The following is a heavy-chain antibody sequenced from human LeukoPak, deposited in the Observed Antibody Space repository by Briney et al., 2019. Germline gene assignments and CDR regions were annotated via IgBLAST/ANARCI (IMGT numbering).Heavy chain of an antibody. D-gene: IGHD6-19*01. V-gene: IGHV3-7*01. J-gene: IGHJ6*03. CDR1: GFTFSSYW. CDR2: IKQDGSEK. Sequence: PGGSLRLSCAASGFTFSSYWMSWVRQAPGKGLEWVANIKQDGSEKYYVDSVKGRFTISRDNAKNSLYLQMNSLRAEDTAVYYCARSGSGWTWPFEYYYYYYMDVWGKGTTVTVSS. CDR3: ARSGSGWTWPFEYYYYYYMDV.